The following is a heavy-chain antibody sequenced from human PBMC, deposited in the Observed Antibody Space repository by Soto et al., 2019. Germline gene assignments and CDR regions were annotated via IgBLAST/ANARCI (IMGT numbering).Heavy chain of an antibody. CDR3: HGYGY. CDR1: GFTVSNSNY. Sequence: EVQLVESGGGLIQPGGSLRLSCVVSGFTVSNSNYMSWVRQAPGEGLECVSVIYTGGTTYYADSVKGRFTISRDSSKNTLYLQMNCLRAEDTAVYYCHGYGYWGQGTLVTVSS. V-gene: IGHV3-53*01. J-gene: IGHJ4*02. CDR2: IYTGGTT. D-gene: IGHD5-12*01.